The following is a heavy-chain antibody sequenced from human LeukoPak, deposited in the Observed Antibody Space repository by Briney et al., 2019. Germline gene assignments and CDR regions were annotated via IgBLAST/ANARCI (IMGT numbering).Heavy chain of an antibody. CDR3: ARGRKHQLERPRRYFDY. CDR2: IYYSGST. V-gene: IGHV4-39*07. D-gene: IGHD6-13*01. CDR1: GGSISSSSYY. Sequence: SETLSLTCTVSGGSISSSSYYWGWIRQPPGKGLEWIGSIYYSGSTYYNPSLKSRVTLSVDTSKNQVSLKLTSVTAADTAVYYCARGRKHQLERPRRYFDYWGQGTLVTVSS. J-gene: IGHJ4*02.